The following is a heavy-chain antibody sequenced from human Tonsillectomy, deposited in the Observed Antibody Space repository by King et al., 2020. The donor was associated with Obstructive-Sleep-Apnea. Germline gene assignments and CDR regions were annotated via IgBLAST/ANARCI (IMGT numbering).Heavy chain of an antibody. D-gene: IGHD3-10*01. CDR1: GFTFDDYA. Sequence: VQLVESGRIVVQPGGSLRLSCAASGFTFDDYAMHWVRQPPGKGLEWVSLISWDGGSAYYADSVKGRFTISRDNSKNSLYLQMNSLRAEDTALYYCAKAYTYGSPFYYYYGMDVWGQGTTVTVSS. J-gene: IGHJ6*02. V-gene: IGHV3-43D*03. CDR3: AKAYTYGSPFYYYYGMDV. CDR2: ISWDGGSA.